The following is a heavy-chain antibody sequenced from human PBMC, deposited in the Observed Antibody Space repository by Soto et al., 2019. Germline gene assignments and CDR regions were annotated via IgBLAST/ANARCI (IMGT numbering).Heavy chain of an antibody. CDR2: IYYSGST. J-gene: IGHJ4*02. CDR3: ARLFSSGYWPFDY. CDR1: GVSISSGDYY. Sequence: SXTLSLTCTVSGVSISSGDYYWTWIRQPPGKGLEWIGSIYYSGSTYYNPSLKSRVTISVDTSKNQFSLKLSSVTAADTAVYYCARLFSSGYWPFDYWGQGTLVTVSS. V-gene: IGHV4-39*01. D-gene: IGHD3-22*01.